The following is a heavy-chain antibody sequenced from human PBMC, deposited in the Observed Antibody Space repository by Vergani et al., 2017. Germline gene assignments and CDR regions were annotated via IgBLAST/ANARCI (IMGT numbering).Heavy chain of an antibody. V-gene: IGHV1-46*03. D-gene: IGHD3-9*01. CDR1: GYNLCNYY. Sequence: QVQVVQSGAEVKKSGASVKVSCKTSGYNLCNYYMHWVRQAPGQGLEWMGIINPSGGHTNYAQKFQGRVTMTRDTSTSTVYMGLSSLRSEDTGIYYCARVDYGILTGYRRWGQGALVTLPP. J-gene: IGHJ4*02. CDR2: INPSGGHT. CDR3: ARVDYGILTGYRR.